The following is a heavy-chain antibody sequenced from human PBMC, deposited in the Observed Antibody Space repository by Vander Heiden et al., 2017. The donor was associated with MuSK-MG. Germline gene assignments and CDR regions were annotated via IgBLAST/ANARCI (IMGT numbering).Heavy chain of an antibody. V-gene: IGHV4-59*08. D-gene: IGHD1-1*01. CDR3: ARHDGPGNYYYYAMDV. J-gene: IGHJ6*02. CDR2: LHYSGIS. CDR1: GGSSSNSY. Sequence: QVQLQESGPGLVKPSETLSLTCTVPGGSSSNSYWSWVRQPPGQGLEWIGYLHYSGISNYNPSLRGRVAISIDKSKKQVSLRLNSVTAADTAVYYCARHDGPGNYYYYAMDVWGQGTAVTVSS.